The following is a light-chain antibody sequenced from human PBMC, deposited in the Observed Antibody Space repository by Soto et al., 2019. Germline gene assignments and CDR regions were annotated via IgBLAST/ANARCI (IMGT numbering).Light chain of an antibody. CDR2: GAS. CDR1: QSVSSN. Sequence: EIVMTQPPATLSVSPGERATLSCRASQSVSSNLAWYQQKPGQAPRLLIYGASTRATGIPARFSGSGSGTEFTLTISSLQSEDFAVYYCQQYNNWPPGRTFGQGTKVDIK. J-gene: IGKJ1*01. V-gene: IGKV3-15*01. CDR3: QQYNNWPPGRT.